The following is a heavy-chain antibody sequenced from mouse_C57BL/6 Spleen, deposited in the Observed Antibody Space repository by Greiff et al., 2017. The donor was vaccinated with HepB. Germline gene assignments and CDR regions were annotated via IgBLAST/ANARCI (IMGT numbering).Heavy chain of an antibody. V-gene: IGHV1-15*01. Sequence: VQLQQSGAELVRPGASVTLSCKASGYTFTDYEMHWVKQTPVHGLEWIGAIDPETGGTAYNQKFKGKAILTADKSSSTAYMELRSLTSEDSAVYYCTRSGRLGAMDYWGQGTSVTVSS. J-gene: IGHJ4*01. CDR3: TRSGRLGAMDY. CDR1: GYTFTDYE. D-gene: IGHD3-1*01. CDR2: IDPETGGT.